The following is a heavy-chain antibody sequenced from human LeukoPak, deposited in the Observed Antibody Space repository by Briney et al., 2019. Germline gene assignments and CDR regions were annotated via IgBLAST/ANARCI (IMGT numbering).Heavy chain of an antibody. V-gene: IGHV3-23*01. J-gene: IGHJ4*02. Sequence: GGSLRLSCAASGFIFSSYAMSWVRQAPGKGLEWVSGISGSGGSTYYADSVKGRFTISRDNSKNTLYLQMNSLRAEDTAVYYCARDRYGDYGDFDYWGQGTLVTVSS. CDR2: ISGSGGST. CDR3: ARDRYGDYGDFDY. CDR1: GFIFSSYA. D-gene: IGHD4-17*01.